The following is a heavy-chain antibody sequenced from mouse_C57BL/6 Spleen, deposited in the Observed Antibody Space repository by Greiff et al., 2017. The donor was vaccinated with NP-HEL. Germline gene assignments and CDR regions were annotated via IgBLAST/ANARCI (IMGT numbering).Heavy chain of an antibody. V-gene: IGHV1-69*01. CDR3: APNWEGFAY. CDR1: GYTFTSYW. D-gene: IGHD4-1*01. Sequence: VQLQQPGAELVMPGASVKLSCKASGYTFTSYWMHWVKQRPGQGLEWIGEIDPSDSYTNYNQKFKGKSTLTVDKSSSTAYMQLSSLTSEDSAVYYCAPNWEGFAYWGQGTLVTVSA. CDR2: IDPSDSYT. J-gene: IGHJ3*01.